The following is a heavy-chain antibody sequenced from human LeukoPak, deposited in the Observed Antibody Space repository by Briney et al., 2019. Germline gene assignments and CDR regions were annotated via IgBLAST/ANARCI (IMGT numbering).Heavy chain of an antibody. D-gene: IGHD4-17*01. Sequence: SETLSLTCTVSGGSISYYYWSWLRQSRGKGLEGIGYIYYSGTTNYNPSLKSRVTISVDTSKNQFSLRLRSVTAADTAVYYCAREDPQTTVPEGMDVWGQGTTVTVSS. CDR3: AREDPQTTVPEGMDV. J-gene: IGHJ6*02. CDR1: GGSISYYY. CDR2: IYYSGTT. V-gene: IGHV4-59*01.